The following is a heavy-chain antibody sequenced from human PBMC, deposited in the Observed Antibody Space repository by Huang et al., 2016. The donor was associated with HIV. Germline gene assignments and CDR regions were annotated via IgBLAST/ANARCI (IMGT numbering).Heavy chain of an antibody. D-gene: IGHD3-22*01. CDR1: GGTFSSYA. Sequence: QVQLVQSGAEVKKPGSSVKVSCKASGGTFSSYAISWVRQAPGQGLGWMGGIIPSFGTANYAQKFQGRVTITADESTSTAYMELSSLRSEDTAVYYCARARGYYDSSVSYYFDYWGQGTLVTVSS. V-gene: IGHV1-69*13. CDR2: IIPSFGTA. J-gene: IGHJ4*02. CDR3: ARARGYYDSSVSYYFDY.